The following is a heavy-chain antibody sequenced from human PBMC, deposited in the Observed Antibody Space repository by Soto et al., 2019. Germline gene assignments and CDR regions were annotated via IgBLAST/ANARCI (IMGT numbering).Heavy chain of an antibody. D-gene: IGHD6-19*01. V-gene: IGHV3-23*01. J-gene: IGHJ3*02. Sequence: GGSLRLSCAASGFTFSGYAMSWVRQAPGKGLEWVSAISGSGGSTYYADSVKGQFTISRDNSKNTLYLQMNSLRAEDTAVYYCAKSLGSGWLNAFDIWGQGTMVTVSS. CDR3: AKSLGSGWLNAFDI. CDR1: GFTFSGYA. CDR2: ISGSGGST.